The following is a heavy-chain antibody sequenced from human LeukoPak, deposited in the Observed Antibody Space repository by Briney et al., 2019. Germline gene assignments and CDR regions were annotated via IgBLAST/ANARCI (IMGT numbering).Heavy chain of an antibody. V-gene: IGHV4-39*07. J-gene: IGHJ6*03. CDR1: GGSISSSSYY. CDR3: ARVGHSSGWYAYYYYYMDV. CDR2: IYYSGST. D-gene: IGHD6-19*01. Sequence: SETLSLTCTVSGGSISSSSYYWGWIRQPPGKGLEWIGSIYYSGSTYYNPSLESRVTISVDTSKNQFSLKLSSVTAADTAVYYCARVGHSSGWYAYYYYYMDVWGKGTTVTVSS.